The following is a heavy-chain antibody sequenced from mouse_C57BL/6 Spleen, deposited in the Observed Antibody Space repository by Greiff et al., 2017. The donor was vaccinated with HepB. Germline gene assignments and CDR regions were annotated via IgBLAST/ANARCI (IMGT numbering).Heavy chain of an antibody. CDR1: GFSINSDCY. CDR2: TFYSGIT. CDR3: ARGIGHYYGSRPYYYAMDY. D-gene: IGHD1-1*01. Sequence: DVQLQESGPSLVRPSQTLSLTCTVTGFSINSDCYWIWIRQFPGNKLEYIGYTFYSGITYYNPSLESRTYITRNTSKNQFSLKLSSVTTEDTATYYCARGIGHYYGSRPYYYAMDYWGQGTSVTVSS. V-gene: IGHV3-3*01. J-gene: IGHJ4*01.